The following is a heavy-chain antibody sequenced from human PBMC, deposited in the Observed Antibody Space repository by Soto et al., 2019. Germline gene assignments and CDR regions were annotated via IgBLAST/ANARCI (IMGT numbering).Heavy chain of an antibody. CDR3: ARYRREAVAGYTLDN. J-gene: IGHJ4*02. Sequence: SETLSLTCTVSGGSISSGDYYWSWIRQPPGKGLEWIGYIYNSGSTNYNPSLKSRVTISEDTSKSQFSLKVNSMTAADTAVYYCARYRREAVAGYTLDNWGQGILVTVSS. V-gene: IGHV4-30-4*02. CDR2: IYNSGST. CDR1: GGSISSGDYY. D-gene: IGHD6-13*01.